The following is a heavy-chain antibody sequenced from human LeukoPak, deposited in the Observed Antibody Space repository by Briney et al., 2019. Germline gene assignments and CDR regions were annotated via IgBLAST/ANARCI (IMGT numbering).Heavy chain of an antibody. Sequence: GASVKVSCKASGYTFTSYGISWVRQAPGQGLEWMGWISAYNGNTNYAQKLQGRVTMTTDTSTSTAYMELRSLRSDDTAVYYCARDCSSTSCFRHVDYWGQGTPVTVSS. CDR3: ARDCSSTSCFRHVDY. J-gene: IGHJ4*02. CDR1: GYTFTSYG. D-gene: IGHD2-2*01. CDR2: ISAYNGNT. V-gene: IGHV1-18*04.